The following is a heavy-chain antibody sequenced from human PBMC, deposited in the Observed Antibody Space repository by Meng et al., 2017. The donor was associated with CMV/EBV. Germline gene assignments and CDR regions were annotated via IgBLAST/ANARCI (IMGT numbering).Heavy chain of an antibody. Sequence: ASVKVSCKASGYTFTGYYMHWVRQAPGQGLEGMGWINPNSGGTNYAQKFQGRVTMTRDTSISTAYMELSRLRSDDTAVYYGARATSVVVPAAISWFDPWGQGTLVTVSS. CDR1: GYTFTGYY. CDR3: ARATSVVVPAAISWFDP. V-gene: IGHV1-2*02. J-gene: IGHJ5*02. D-gene: IGHD2-2*02. CDR2: INPNSGGT.